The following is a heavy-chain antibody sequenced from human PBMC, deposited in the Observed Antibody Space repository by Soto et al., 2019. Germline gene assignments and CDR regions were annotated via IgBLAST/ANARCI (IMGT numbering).Heavy chain of an antibody. Sequence: GASVKVSCKASGYTFTSYDINWVRQATGQGLEWMGWMNPNSGNTGYAQKFQGRVTMTRNTSISTAYMELSSLRSEDTAVYYCARMGRYDFWSGYHHDYYYYYYMDVWGKGTTVTVSS. CDR2: MNPNSGNT. D-gene: IGHD3-3*01. CDR3: ARMGRYDFWSGYHHDYYYYYYMDV. J-gene: IGHJ6*03. CDR1: GYTFTSYD. V-gene: IGHV1-8*01.